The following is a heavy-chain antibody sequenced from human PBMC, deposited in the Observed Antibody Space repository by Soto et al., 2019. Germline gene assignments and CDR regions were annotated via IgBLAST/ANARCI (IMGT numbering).Heavy chain of an antibody. D-gene: IGHD3-10*01. V-gene: IGHV4-30-2*01. J-gene: IGHJ4*02. Sequence: SETLSLTCAVSGGSISGGGFSWSWIRQPPGKGLEWIGYILHTGGTQYNPSLKSRVSMSVDKSKNQFSLHLTSVTAADTAVYYCARLQFGEGFDYWGQGALVTV. CDR3: ARLQFGEGFDY. CDR1: GGSISGGGFS. CDR2: ILHTGGT.